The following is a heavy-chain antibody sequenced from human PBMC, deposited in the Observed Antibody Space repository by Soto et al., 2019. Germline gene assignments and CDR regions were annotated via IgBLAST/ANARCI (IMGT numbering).Heavy chain of an antibody. Sequence: SQTLSLTCAISGDSVSSNSAAWNWIRQSPSRGLEWLGRTYYRSKWYNDYAVSVKSRITINPDTSKNQFSLQLNSVTPEDTAVYYCARDSVAGTAYYYYYYGMDVWGQGTTVTV. CDR2: TYYRSKWYN. CDR1: GDSVSSNSAA. CDR3: ARDSVAGTAYYYYYYGMDV. V-gene: IGHV6-1*01. J-gene: IGHJ6*02. D-gene: IGHD6-19*01.